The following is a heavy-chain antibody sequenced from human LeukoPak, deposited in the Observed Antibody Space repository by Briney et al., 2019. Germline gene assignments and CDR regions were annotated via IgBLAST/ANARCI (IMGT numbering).Heavy chain of an antibody. CDR3: ARGKDCSSTSCYGGYYFDY. Sequence: SETLSLTCAVYGGSFSGYYLSWIRQPPGKGLEWIGEINHSGSTNYNPSLKSRVTISVDTSKNQFSLKLSSVTAADTAVYYCARGKDCSSTSCYGGYYFDYWGQGTLVTVSS. CDR1: GGSFSGYY. D-gene: IGHD2-2*01. V-gene: IGHV4-34*01. CDR2: INHSGST. J-gene: IGHJ4*02.